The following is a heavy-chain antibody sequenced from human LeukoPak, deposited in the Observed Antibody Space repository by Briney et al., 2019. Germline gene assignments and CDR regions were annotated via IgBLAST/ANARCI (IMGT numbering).Heavy chain of an antibody. CDR3: ARGSEWSSGVSDY. D-gene: IGHD3-3*01. V-gene: IGHV3-21*01. CDR1: GFTFSTCG. CDR2: I. J-gene: IGHJ4*02. Sequence: GGSLRLSCAASGFTFSTCGMNWVRQAPGKGLEWVSSIVKGRFTISRDNAKNSLYLQMNSLRAEDTAVYYCARGSEWSSGVSDYWGQGTLVTVSS.